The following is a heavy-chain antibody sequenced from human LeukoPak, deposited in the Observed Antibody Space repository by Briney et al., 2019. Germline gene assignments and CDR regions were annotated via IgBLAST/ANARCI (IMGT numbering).Heavy chain of an antibody. Sequence: SETLSLTCAVYGGSFSGYYWSWIRQPPGKGLEWIGEINHSGSTNYNPSLKSRVTISVDTSKNQFSLRLSSVTAADTAVYYCARGPRSSGYYYRAFDIWGQGTMVTVSS. CDR3: ARGPRSSGYYYRAFDI. D-gene: IGHD3-22*01. CDR2: INHSGST. V-gene: IGHV4-34*01. CDR1: GGSFSGYY. J-gene: IGHJ3*02.